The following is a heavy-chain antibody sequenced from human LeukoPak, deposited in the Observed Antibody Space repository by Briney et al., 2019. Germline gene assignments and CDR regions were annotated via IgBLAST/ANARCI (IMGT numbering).Heavy chain of an antibody. J-gene: IGHJ4*02. CDR1: GASITTTNY. D-gene: IGHD3-22*01. Sequence: SETLSLTCTVSGASITTTNYWGWIRQAPGKGLEWIGHIYYSGTTSYSPSLNSRVTISVDTSKNQFSLRLSSVTAADTAVYYCTRHHYESTGSFDYWGQGALVTVSS. V-gene: IGHV4-39*01. CDR2: IYYSGTT. CDR3: TRHHYESTGSFDY.